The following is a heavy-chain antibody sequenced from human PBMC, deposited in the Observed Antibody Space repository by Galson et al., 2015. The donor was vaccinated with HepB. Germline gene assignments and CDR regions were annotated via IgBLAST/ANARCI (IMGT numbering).Heavy chain of an antibody. CDR3: ATTKFGSGAYCTFEI. V-gene: IGHV3-48*04. Sequence: LRLSCAASGFTFSSYTMNWVRQTPGKGLQWVSYISTNGATIHYADSVKGRFTIARDNAKNTMWLQMKSLRAEDTAVYYCATTKFGSGAYCTFEIWGQGTLVTVSS. CDR1: GFTFSSYT. D-gene: IGHD3-3*01. CDR2: ISTNGATI. J-gene: IGHJ3*02.